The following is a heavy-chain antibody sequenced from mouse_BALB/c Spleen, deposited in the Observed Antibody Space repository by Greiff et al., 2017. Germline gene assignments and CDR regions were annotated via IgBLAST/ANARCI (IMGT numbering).Heavy chain of an antibody. D-gene: IGHD1-1*01. V-gene: IGHV5-9-4*01. CDR3: ARLYYGSSLYYFDY. CDR1: GFTFSSYA. CDR2: ISSGGSYT. J-gene: IGHJ2*01. Sequence: EVQGVESGGGLVKPGGSLKLSCAASGFTFSSYAMSWVRQSPEKRLEWVAEISSGGSYTYYPDTVTGRFTISRDNAKNTLYLEMSSLRSEDTAMYYCARLYYGSSLYYFDYWGQGTTLTVSS.